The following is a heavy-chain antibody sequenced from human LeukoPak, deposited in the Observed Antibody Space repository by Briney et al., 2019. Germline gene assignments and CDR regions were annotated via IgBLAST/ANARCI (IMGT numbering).Heavy chain of an antibody. D-gene: IGHD1-14*01. Sequence: ASVKVSCKASGGTFSSYAISWVRQAPGQGLEWMGGIIPIFGTANYAQKFQGRVTITADKSTSTAYMELSSLRSEDTAVYYCASSPLRTIQYYYYYMDVWGKGTTVTVSS. V-gene: IGHV1-69*06. CDR3: ASSPLRTIQYYYYYMDV. CDR1: GGTFSSYA. CDR2: IIPIFGTA. J-gene: IGHJ6*03.